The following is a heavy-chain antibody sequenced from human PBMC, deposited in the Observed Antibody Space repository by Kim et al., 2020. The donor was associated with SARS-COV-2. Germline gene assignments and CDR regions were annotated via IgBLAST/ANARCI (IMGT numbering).Heavy chain of an antibody. CDR3: AKENSLAYFGMDV. J-gene: IGHJ6*02. D-gene: IGHD3-9*01. Sequence: YAQRFQGRITLTTDAPASTAYMELRSVRSDDTAVYFCAKENSLAYFGMDVWGQGTTVIVSS. V-gene: IGHV1-18*01.